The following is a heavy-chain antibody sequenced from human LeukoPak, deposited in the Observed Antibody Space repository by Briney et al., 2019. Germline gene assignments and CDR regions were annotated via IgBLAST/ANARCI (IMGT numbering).Heavy chain of an antibody. V-gene: IGHV3-74*01. D-gene: IGHD5-12*01. CDR1: GFTFSNFW. Sequence: GGSLRLSCAASGFTFSNFWMRWVRHAPGKGLVWVSRITPDGGGADYMDSVKGRFTISRDNAKNTLYLQMNSLGAEDMAVYYCARGVATTTINELNYWGQGTLVTVSS. J-gene: IGHJ4*02. CDR3: ARGVATTTINELNY. CDR2: ITPDGGGA.